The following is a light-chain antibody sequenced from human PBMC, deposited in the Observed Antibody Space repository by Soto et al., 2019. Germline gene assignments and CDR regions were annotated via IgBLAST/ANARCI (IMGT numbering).Light chain of an antibody. CDR3: QQYGSSLFT. CDR2: GAS. CDR1: QSVSSSY. Sequence: EIVLTQSPGTLSLSPGERATLSCRTSQSVSSSYLAWYQQKPGQTPRLLIYGASTRATGIPDRFSGSGSGTDFTLTISRLEPEDFAVYYCQQYGSSLFTFGPGTTVHLK. J-gene: IGKJ3*01. V-gene: IGKV3-20*01.